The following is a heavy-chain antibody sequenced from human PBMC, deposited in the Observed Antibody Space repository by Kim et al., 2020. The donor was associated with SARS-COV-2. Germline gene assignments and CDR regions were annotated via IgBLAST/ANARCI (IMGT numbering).Heavy chain of an antibody. CDR3: ARDGSGYRE. CDR1: GGSISSYY. CDR2: IHTSGST. J-gene: IGHJ4*02. D-gene: IGHD3-3*01. Sequence: SETLSLTCTVSGGSISSYYWSWIRQPAGKGLEWIGRIHTSGSTNYNPSLKSRATMSVNTSKNQSPLKRSSVTAADTAVNYCARDGSGYREWGQGTLVTIS. V-gene: IGHV4-4*07.